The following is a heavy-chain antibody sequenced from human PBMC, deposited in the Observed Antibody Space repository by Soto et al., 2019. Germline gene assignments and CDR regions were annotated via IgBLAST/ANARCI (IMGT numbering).Heavy chain of an antibody. J-gene: IGHJ4*02. CDR2: INAGNGNT. D-gene: IGHD6-19*01. CDR3: ARSIAVVTSFDY. CDR1: GYTFTSYA. Sequence: ASVKVSCKASGYTFTSYAMHWVRQAPGQRLEWMGWINAGNGNTKYSQKFQGRVTITRDTSASTAYMELSSLRSEDTAVYYCARSIAVVTSFDYWGQGTLVTSPQ. V-gene: IGHV1-3*01.